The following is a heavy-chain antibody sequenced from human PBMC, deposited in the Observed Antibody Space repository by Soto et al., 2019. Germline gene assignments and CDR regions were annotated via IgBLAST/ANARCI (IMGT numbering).Heavy chain of an antibody. V-gene: IGHV3-23*01. Sequence: GGSLRLSCAASGFTFSSYAMSWVRQAPGKGLEWVSAISGSGGSTYYADSVKGRFTISRDNSKNTLYLQMNSLRAEDTAVYYCAKDRTYSSSWYCYYYYCMDVWGQGTTVTVSS. CDR2: ISGSGGST. D-gene: IGHD6-13*01. CDR1: GFTFSSYA. J-gene: IGHJ6*02. CDR3: AKDRTYSSSWYCYYYYCMDV.